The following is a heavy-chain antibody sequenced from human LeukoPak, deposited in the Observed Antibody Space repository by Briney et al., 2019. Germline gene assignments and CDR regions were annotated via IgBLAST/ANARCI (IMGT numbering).Heavy chain of an antibody. D-gene: IGHD4-17*01. J-gene: IGHJ4*02. CDR3: AAVKENYGDYSGVPDY. CDR1: GGSISSGGYY. Sequence: SVTLSLTCTVSGGSISSGGYYWSWIRQHLGKGLEWIGYIYYSGSTYYNPPLKSRVTISVDTSKNQFSLKLSSVTAADTAVYYCAAVKENYGDYSGVPDYWGQGTLVTVSS. CDR2: IYYSGST. V-gene: IGHV4-31*03.